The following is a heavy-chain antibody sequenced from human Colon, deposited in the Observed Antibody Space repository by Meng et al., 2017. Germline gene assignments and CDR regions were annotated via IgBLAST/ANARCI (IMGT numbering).Heavy chain of an antibody. D-gene: IGHD2-21*01. V-gene: IGHV4-30-4*01. Sequence: QVQLQESGPGLVKPSQTLSLTCTVSGGSINSGDFYWSWIRQPPGKGLEWIGYIHYSGSAYHNPSLRSRVTISVDTSNNQFSLNLNSMTAADTAVYYCASFDHIPRRNYFDYWGQGTLVTVSS. CDR2: IHYSGSA. CDR3: ASFDHIPRRNYFDY. CDR1: GGSINSGDFY. J-gene: IGHJ4*02.